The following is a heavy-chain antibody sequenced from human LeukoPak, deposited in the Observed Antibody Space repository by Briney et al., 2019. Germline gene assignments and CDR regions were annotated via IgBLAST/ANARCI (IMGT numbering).Heavy chain of an antibody. V-gene: IGHV4-4*02. CDR1: GGSLSSSKW. CDR3: ARDFAFDL. Sequence: SGTLSLTCAVSGGSLSSSKWWSWVRQPPGRGLEWIGEIVLAPTTTSTNYNPSLKSRVTISEDKSKNQFSLKLYSMTAADTAVYYCARDFAFDLWGQGTMVTVSS. CDR2: IVLAPTTTST. J-gene: IGHJ3*01.